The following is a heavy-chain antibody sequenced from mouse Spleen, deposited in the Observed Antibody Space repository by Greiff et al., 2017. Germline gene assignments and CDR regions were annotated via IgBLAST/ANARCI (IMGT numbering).Heavy chain of an antibody. V-gene: IGHV1-64*01. J-gene: IGHJ2*01. Sequence: QVQLQQPGAELVKPGASVKLSCKATGYTFTSYWLHWVKQRPGQGLEWIGMIHPNSGSTNYNEKFKSKATMTVDKSSSKAYMQLSSLTSEDSAVYYCPNPYYGNYVFAYWGQGTTLPISS. D-gene: IGHD2-10*01. CDR1: GYTFTSYW. CDR2: IHPNSGST. CDR3: PNPYYGNYVFAY.